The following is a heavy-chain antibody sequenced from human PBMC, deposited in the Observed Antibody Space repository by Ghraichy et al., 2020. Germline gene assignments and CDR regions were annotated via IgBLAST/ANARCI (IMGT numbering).Heavy chain of an antibody. J-gene: IGHJ3*02. D-gene: IGHD2-2*01. CDR1: GGSISSYY. CDR3: ARDCSTSNCYGGSDAFDI. V-gene: IGHV4-59*01. Sequence: SETLSLTCTVSGGSISSYYWSWIRQPPGKGLEWIGYIYYSGTTSYNPSLKSRATISVDTSKNQFSLKLSSVTAADAAVYYCARDCSTSNCYGGSDAFDIWGQGTMVTVSS. CDR2: IYYSGTT.